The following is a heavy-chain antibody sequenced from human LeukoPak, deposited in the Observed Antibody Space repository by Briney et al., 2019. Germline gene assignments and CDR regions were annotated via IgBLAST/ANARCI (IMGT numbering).Heavy chain of an antibody. Sequence: KSSETLSLTCAVYGGSFSGYYWSWIRQPPGKGLEWIGEINHSGSTYYNPSLKSRVTISVDTSKNQFSLRLSSVTAADTAVYYCARKVRGVIKVDYWGQGTLVTVSS. D-gene: IGHD3-10*01. CDR2: INHSGST. CDR3: ARKVRGVIKVDY. J-gene: IGHJ4*02. V-gene: IGHV4-34*01. CDR1: GGSFSGYY.